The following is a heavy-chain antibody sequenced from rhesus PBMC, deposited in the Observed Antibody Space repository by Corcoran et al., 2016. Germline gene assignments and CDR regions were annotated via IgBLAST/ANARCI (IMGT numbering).Heavy chain of an antibody. J-gene: IGHJ4*01. D-gene: IGHD6-25*01. Sequence: QVQLQESGPGLVKPSETLSLTCAVSGYSISSGYCWGWLRQPPGKGLEWIGQIYGGSGSTYYNPSLKSRVTVSKDTSKNQFSLKLSSVTAADTAVYYCAREGGSPNFDYWGQGVLVTVSS. CDR3: AREGGSPNFDY. CDR1: GYSISSGYC. CDR2: IYGGSGST. V-gene: IGHV4-127*01.